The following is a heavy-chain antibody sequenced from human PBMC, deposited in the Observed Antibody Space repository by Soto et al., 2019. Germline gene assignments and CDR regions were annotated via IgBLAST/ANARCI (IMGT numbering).Heavy chain of an antibody. CDR2: IYPSGST. J-gene: IGHJ3*02. V-gene: IGHV4-59*01. D-gene: IGHD5-12*01. CDR3: ARGDGYNSAFDI. Sequence: PSETLSLTCTVSGGSISSYYWSWIRQPPGKGLEWIGHIYPSGSTDYNPSLKSRVTISSDTSESQFSLKVHSVTPADTAVYYCARGDGYNSAFDIWGQGTMVTVSS. CDR1: GGSISSYY.